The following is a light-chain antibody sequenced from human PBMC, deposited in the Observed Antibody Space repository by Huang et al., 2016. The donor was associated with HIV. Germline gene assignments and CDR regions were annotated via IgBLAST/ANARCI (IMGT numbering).Light chain of an antibody. Sequence: EIVLTQYPGTLSLSPGETATLSCRASQNVNNYLAWYHQRPGQAPRLFIYDASHRATGIPARFSGSTSGTDFTLTIRGLKPEDSGIYYCQQRTSWPLTFGGGTTVEIK. CDR2: DAS. CDR1: QNVNNY. J-gene: IGKJ4*01. CDR3: QQRTSWPLT. V-gene: IGKV3-11*01.